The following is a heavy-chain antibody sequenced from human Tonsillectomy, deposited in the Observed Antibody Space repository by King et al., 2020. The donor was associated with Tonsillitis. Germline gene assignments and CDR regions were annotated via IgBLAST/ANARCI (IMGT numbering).Heavy chain of an antibody. D-gene: IGHD2-8*01. V-gene: IGHV3-30*04. CDR3: ARDQGGYCTHGVCSPFDY. J-gene: IGHJ4*02. CDR1: GFTFSSYA. CDR2: ISYDGSNK. Sequence: VQLVESGGGMVQPGRSLRLSCAASGFTFSSYAMHWVRQAPGKGLEWVAVISYDGSNKYYADSVKGRFTISRDNSKNTLYLQMNSLRPEDTAVYYCARDQGGYCTHGVCSPFDYWGQGTLVTVSS.